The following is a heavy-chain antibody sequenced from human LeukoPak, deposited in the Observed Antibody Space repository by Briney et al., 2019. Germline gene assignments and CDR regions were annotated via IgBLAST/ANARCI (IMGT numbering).Heavy chain of an antibody. CDR3: ARGDYVWGSYRYYFDY. Sequence: SETLSLTCTVSGYSISSGYYWGWIRQPPGKGLEWIGSGSTYYNPSLKSRVTISVDTSKNQFSLKLSSVTAADTAVYYCARGDYVWGSYRYYFDYWGQGTLVTVSS. V-gene: IGHV4-38-2*02. D-gene: IGHD3-16*02. J-gene: IGHJ4*02. CDR2: SGST. CDR1: GYSISSGYY.